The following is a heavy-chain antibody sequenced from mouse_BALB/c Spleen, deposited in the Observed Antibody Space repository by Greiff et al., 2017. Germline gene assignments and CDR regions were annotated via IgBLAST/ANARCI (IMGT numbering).Heavy chain of an antibody. CDR3: ARGGDSGFAY. V-gene: IGHV1-87*01. Sequence: QVQLQQSGAELARPGASVKLSCKASGYTFTSYWMQWVKQRPGQGLEWIGAIYPGDGDTRYTQKFKGKATLTADKSSSTAYMQLSSLASEDSAVYYCARGGDSGFAYWGQGTLVTVSA. D-gene: IGHD6-1*01. CDR1: GYTFTSYW. J-gene: IGHJ3*01. CDR2: IYPGDGDT.